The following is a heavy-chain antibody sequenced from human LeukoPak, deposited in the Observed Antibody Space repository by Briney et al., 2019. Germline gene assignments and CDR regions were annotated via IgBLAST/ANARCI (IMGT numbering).Heavy chain of an antibody. Sequence: SETLSLTCAVYGGSFSGYYWSWIRQPPGKGLEWVGEINHSGSTNYNPSLKSRVHRSVDTSKNHFSLKLSSVTAADTAVYYCASTYYDFWSGYYSASFDYWGQGTLVTVSS. V-gene: IGHV4-34*01. D-gene: IGHD3-3*01. CDR1: GGSFSGYY. CDR3: ASTYYDFWSGYYSASFDY. J-gene: IGHJ4*02. CDR2: INHSGST.